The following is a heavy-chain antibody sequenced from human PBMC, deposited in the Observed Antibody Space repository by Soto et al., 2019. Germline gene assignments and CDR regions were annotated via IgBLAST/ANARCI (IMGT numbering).Heavy chain of an antibody. CDR2: IYYSGST. CDR3: ARFYCSSTSCYTMGDLRFDP. Sequence: SETLSLTCTVSGGSISSYYWSWIRQPPGKGLEWIGYIYYSGSTNYNPSLKSRVTIPVDTSKNQFSLKLSSVTAADTAVYYCARFYCSSTSCYTMGDLRFDPWGQGTLVTVSS. CDR1: GGSISSYY. D-gene: IGHD2-2*02. V-gene: IGHV4-59*01. J-gene: IGHJ5*02.